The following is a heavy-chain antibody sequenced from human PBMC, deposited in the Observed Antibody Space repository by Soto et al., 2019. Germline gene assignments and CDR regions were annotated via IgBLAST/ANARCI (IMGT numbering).Heavy chain of an antibody. CDR2: ISGNNGNT. Sequence: QVQLLQSGPEVKKPGASVTLSCKASGYNFNNYGISWVRQAPGQGLEWMGWISGNNGNTKYGQKFQGRVSLTTDSSTSTAYMEMRSLRSDDTADYYCVRRVVTTLDDAFDIWGPGTRVTVSS. J-gene: IGHJ3*02. CDR3: VRRVVTTLDDAFDI. D-gene: IGHD2-21*02. CDR1: GYNFNNYG. V-gene: IGHV1-18*01.